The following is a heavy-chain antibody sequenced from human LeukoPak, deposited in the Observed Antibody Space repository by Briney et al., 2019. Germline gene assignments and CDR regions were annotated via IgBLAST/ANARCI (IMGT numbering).Heavy chain of an antibody. Sequence: SETLSLTCAVYGGSFSGYYWSWIRQPPGKGLEWIGEINHSGSTNYNPSLKSRVTISVDTSKNQFSLKLSSVTAADTAVYYCARVGYYGSGSYYQPFDYWGQGTLVTASS. J-gene: IGHJ4*02. D-gene: IGHD3-10*01. CDR1: GGSFSGYY. CDR3: ARVGYYGSGSYYQPFDY. V-gene: IGHV4-34*01. CDR2: INHSGST.